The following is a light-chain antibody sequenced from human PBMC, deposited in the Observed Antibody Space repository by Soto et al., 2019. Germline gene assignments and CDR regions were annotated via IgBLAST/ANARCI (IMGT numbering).Light chain of an antibody. Sequence: DIQMTQSPSSLSASVGARVTITCRASQSISSYLNWYQQKPGRAPKILSYTASSLQSGVPSRFSGSGSGTDFTLTISSLKPEDFATYHCQQGYTTPITFGQGTRLEIK. CDR1: QSISSY. CDR3: QQGYTTPIT. CDR2: TAS. V-gene: IGKV1-39*01. J-gene: IGKJ5*01.